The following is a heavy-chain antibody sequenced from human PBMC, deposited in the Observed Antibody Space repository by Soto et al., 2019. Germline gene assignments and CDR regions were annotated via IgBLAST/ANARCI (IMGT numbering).Heavy chain of an antibody. D-gene: IGHD3-3*01. CDR3: ARWSYLDY. V-gene: IGHV3-23*01. J-gene: IGHJ4*02. CDR1: GFSFGSYS. Sequence: HPGGSLRLSCAACGFSFGSYSLSWVRQAPWKGLEWVSTISGSDVKTFYADSVKGRFSISRDTSQSTLYLQMNSLRADDTAMYYCARWSYLDYSGQGTRVTVCS. CDR2: ISGSDVKT.